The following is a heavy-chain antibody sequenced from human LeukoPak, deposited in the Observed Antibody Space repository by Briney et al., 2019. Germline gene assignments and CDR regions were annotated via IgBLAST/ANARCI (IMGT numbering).Heavy chain of an antibody. CDR2: IYSGGST. J-gene: IGHJ4*02. V-gene: IGHV3-53*01. D-gene: IGHD1-1*01. CDR1: GFTVSSNY. CDR3: AKVPPYNWNGDYFDY. Sequence: QPGGSLRLSCAASGFTVSSNYMSWVRQAPGKGLEWVSVIYSGGSTYCADSVKGRFTISRDNSKNTLYLQMNSLRAEDTAVYYCAKVPPYNWNGDYFDYWGQGTLVTVSS.